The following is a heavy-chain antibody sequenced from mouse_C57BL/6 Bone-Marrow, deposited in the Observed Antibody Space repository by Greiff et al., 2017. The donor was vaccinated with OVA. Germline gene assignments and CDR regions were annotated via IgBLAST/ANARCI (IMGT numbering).Heavy chain of an antibody. V-gene: IGHV5-12*01. J-gene: IGHJ4*01. D-gene: IGHD4-1*01. Sequence: EVKLMESGGGLVQPGGSLKLSCAASGFTFSDYYMYWVRQTPETRLEWVAYISNGGGSTNYPDTVQGRFTISRDNAKNTLYLHMSRLKSEDTAMYYCARHEDWDDAMDYWGQGTSVTVSS. CDR1: GFTFSDYY. CDR2: ISNGGGST. CDR3: ARHEDWDDAMDY.